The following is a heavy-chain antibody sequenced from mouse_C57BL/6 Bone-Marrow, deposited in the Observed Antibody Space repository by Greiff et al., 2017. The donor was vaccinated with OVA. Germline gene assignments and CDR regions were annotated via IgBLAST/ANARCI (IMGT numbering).Heavy chain of an antibody. V-gene: IGHV2-5*01. J-gene: IGHJ4*01. CDR1: GFSLTSSG. CDR2: IWRGGST. D-gene: IGHD3-3*01. Sequence: VKLVESGPGLVQPSQSLSITCTVSGFSLTSSGVHWVRQSPGKGLEWLGVIWRGGSTDYNAAFMSRLSITKDNSKSQVFCKMNSLQADDTAIYYCAKNGGRYAMDYWGQGTSVTVSS. CDR3: AKNGGRYAMDY.